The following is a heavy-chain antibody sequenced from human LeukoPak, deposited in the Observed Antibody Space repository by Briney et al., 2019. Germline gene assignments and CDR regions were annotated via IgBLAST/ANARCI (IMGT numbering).Heavy chain of an antibody. D-gene: IGHD1-7*01. CDR1: GYTLTELS. CDR2: FDPEDGET. J-gene: IGHJ6*03. V-gene: IGHV1-24*01. CDR3: ATSQPITGTRGYYYYYYMDV. Sequence: GASVKVSCKVSGYTLTELSMHWVRQAPGKGLEWMGGFDPEDGETIYAQKFQGRVTMTENTSTDTAYMELSSLRSEDTAVYYCATSQPITGTRGYYYYYYMDVWGKGTTVTASS.